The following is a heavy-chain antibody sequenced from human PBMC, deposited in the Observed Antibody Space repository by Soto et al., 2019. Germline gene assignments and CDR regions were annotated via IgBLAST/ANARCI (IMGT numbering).Heavy chain of an antibody. J-gene: IGHJ6*02. CDR1: GFTFSSYS. Sequence: GGSLRLSCAASGFTFSSYSMNWVRQAPGKGLEWVSSISSSSSYIYYADSVKGRFTISRDNAKNPLYLQMNSLRAEDTAVYYCVRLLRTYYYYGMDVWGQGTTVTVSS. CDR2: ISSSSSYI. V-gene: IGHV3-21*01. CDR3: VRLLRTYYYYGMDV. D-gene: IGHD5-12*01.